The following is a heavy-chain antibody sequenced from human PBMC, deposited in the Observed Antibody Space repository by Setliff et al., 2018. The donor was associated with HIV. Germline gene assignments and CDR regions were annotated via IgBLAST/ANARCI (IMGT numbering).Heavy chain of an antibody. CDR2: ISVYNGQT. CDR1: GYSFTTYG. V-gene: IGHV1-18*01. CDR3: ARDRRDFRIKNWFDS. J-gene: IGHJ5*01. D-gene: IGHD2-21*02. Sequence: GASVKVSCKASGYSFTTYGISWVRQAPGQGLEWVGWISVYNGQTLYAQKVQDRITVTMDIPKDTAYMELRGLTPDDTAVYYCARDRRDFRIKNWFDSWGQGTLVTVSS.